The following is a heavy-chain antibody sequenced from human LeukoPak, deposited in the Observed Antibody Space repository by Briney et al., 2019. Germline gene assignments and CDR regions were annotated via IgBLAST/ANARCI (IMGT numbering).Heavy chain of an antibody. CDR1: GGSFSGYY. CDR3: ARGGYCSSTSCYPGRYDY. CDR2: INHSGST. V-gene: IGHV4-34*01. Sequence: SETLSLTCAVYGGSFSGYYWSWIRQPPGKGLEWIGEINHSGSTNYNPSLKNRVTISVDTSKNQFSLKLSSVTAADTAVYYCARGGYCSSTSCYPGRYDYWGQGTLVTVSS. D-gene: IGHD2-2*01. J-gene: IGHJ4*02.